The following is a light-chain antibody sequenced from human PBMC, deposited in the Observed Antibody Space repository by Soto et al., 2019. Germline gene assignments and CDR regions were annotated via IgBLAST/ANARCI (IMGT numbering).Light chain of an antibody. J-gene: IGKJ1*01. V-gene: IGKV3-15*01. Sequence: EIVMTQSPATLSVSPGERVTLSCRASQSVSNYLAWYRQKPGQAPRLLIYDASTRATGIPVRFSGSGSGTEFTLTISSLQSEDFGVYYCQQNKDWPRTFGQGTKVDIK. CDR2: DAS. CDR3: QQNKDWPRT. CDR1: QSVSNY.